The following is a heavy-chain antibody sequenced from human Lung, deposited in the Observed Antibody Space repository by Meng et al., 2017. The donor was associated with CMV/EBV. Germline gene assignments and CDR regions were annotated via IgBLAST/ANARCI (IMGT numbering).Heavy chain of an antibody. CDR3: ARVVTALWGYYFDY. CDR1: GGSISSSNW. CDR2: IYHSGST. D-gene: IGHD2-21*02. Sequence: QLQGAGPGLWKPSGTLSLTCAVSGGSISSSNWWSWVRQPPGKGLEWIGEIYHSGSTNYNPSLKSRVTISVDKSKNQFSLKLSSMTAADTAVYYCARVVTALWGYYFDYWGQGTLVTVSS. J-gene: IGHJ4*02. V-gene: IGHV4-4*02.